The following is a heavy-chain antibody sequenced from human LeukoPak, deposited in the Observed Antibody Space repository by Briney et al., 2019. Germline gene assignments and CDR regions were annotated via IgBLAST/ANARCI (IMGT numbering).Heavy chain of an antibody. J-gene: IGHJ4*02. D-gene: IGHD3-22*01. CDR1: GFTFSSYG. V-gene: IGHV3-49*04. CDR2: IRSKAYGGTT. Sequence: GGSLRLSCAASGFTFSSYGMHWVRQAPGKGLEWVGFIRSKAYGGTTEYAASVKGRFTISRDDSKSIAYLQMNSLKTEDTAVYYCTRDPDYDSSGYRDYWGQGTLVTVSS. CDR3: TRDPDYDSSGYRDY.